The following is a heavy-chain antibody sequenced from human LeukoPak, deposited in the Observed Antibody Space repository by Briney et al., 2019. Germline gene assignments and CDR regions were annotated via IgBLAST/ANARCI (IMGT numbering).Heavy chain of an antibody. J-gene: IGHJ6*02. V-gene: IGHV3-9*01. D-gene: IGHD6-19*01. Sequence: SLRLSCAASGFTFSSYGMHWVRQAPGKGLEWVSGISWHSGSIGYADSVKGRFTISRDNAKNSLYLQMNSLRAEDTALYYCAKAKEQWLGSYGMDVWGQGTTVTVSS. CDR3: AKAKEQWLGSYGMDV. CDR1: GFTFSSYG. CDR2: ISWHSGSI.